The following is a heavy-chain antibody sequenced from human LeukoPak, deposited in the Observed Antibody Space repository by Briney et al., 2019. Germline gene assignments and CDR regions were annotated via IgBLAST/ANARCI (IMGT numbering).Heavy chain of an antibody. Sequence: PSETLSLTCAVYGGSFSGYYWSWIRQPPGKGLEWIGEINHSGSTNYNPSLESRVTISVDTSKNQFSLKLSSVTAADTAVYYCARGGGWLQSPRGLGPAFDIWGQGTMVTVSS. CDR2: INHSGST. J-gene: IGHJ3*02. CDR1: GGSFSGYY. D-gene: IGHD5-24*01. CDR3: ARGGGWLQSPRGLGPAFDI. V-gene: IGHV4-34*01.